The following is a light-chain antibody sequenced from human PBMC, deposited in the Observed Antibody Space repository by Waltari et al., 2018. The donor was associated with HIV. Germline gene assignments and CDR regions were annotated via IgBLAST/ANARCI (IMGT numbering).Light chain of an antibody. CDR1: SSDVGGYNL. V-gene: IGLV2-23*02. CDR3: CAYAGSTTYVM. Sequence: QSALTQPASVSGSPGQSITISCTGTSSDVGGYNLVSWYQQHPGKAPKLMIYEVSKRPSGVSNRFSGSKSGKTAFLTISGLQAEDEVDYYCCAYAGSTTYVMFGGGTKLTVL. CDR2: EVS. J-gene: IGLJ3*02.